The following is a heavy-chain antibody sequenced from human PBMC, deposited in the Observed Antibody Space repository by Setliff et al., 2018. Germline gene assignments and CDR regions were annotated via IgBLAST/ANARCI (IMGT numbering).Heavy chain of an antibody. J-gene: IGHJ3*01. CDR2: IYPGDSHT. CDR3: ARDGYSASDVFDF. V-gene: IGHV5-51*01. CDR1: GYSFSNFW. Sequence: GESLKISCKGSGYSFSNFWIGWVRQMPGKGLEWMGIIYPGDSHTRYSPSSQGQVTMSADKSINTAYLQWSNLKASDTAIYYCARDGYSASDVFDFWGQGTMVTVSS. D-gene: IGHD4-4*01.